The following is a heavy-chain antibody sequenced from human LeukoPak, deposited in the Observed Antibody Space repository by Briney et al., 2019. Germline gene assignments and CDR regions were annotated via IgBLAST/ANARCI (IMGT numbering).Heavy chain of an antibody. CDR1: GGTFGDYG. Sequence: PGGSLRLSCVASGGTFGDYGMSWVRQPPGKGLEWVSGINWDGTNTHYADSVKGRFTIARDNAENSLYLQMNSLTDADTAFYCVKDLSSNWLSFDYWGRGTLVTASS. CDR2: INWDGTNT. V-gene: IGHV3-20*04. D-gene: IGHD1-1*01. CDR3: KDLSSNWLSFDY. J-gene: IGHJ4*02.